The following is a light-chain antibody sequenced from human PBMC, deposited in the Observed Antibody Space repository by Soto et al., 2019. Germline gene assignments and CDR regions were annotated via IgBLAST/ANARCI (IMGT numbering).Light chain of an antibody. J-gene: IGKJ2*03. CDR3: QQSYSSPPG. CDR2: AAF. V-gene: IGKV1-39*01. Sequence: DIQMTPSPTSLSASVGDRVTITCRASQSISSYLNWYQQKPGKAPTLLISAAFSLQSGVPSRFSSSGSGTDFTLTISSLQPEDFATYFYQQSYSSPPGFGQGTKLEIK. CDR1: QSISSY.